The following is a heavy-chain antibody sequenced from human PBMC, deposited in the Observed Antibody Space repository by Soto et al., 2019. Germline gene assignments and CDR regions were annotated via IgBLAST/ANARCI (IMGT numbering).Heavy chain of an antibody. D-gene: IGHD6-19*01. V-gene: IGHV3-30-3*01. CDR2: ISYDTTNK. CDR3: ARPFSSVLYGDFDC. J-gene: IGHJ4*02. CDR1: GFAFSSYA. Sequence: PGWSLRLSCAASGFAFSSYAMHWVRRAPGKGLEWVAVISYDTTNKYYADPVKGRFTISRDNSKKTIYLQMSSLRAEDTAGYYCARPFSSVLYGDFDCWGQGTLVTVSS.